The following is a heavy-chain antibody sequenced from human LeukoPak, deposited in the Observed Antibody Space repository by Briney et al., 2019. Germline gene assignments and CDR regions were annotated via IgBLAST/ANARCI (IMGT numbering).Heavy chain of an antibody. D-gene: IGHD6-13*01. J-gene: IGHJ4*02. Sequence: SETLSLTCTVSGYSISSGYYWGWIRQPPGKGLEWIGSIYHSGSTYYNPSLKSRVTISVDTSKNQFSLKLSSVTAADTAVYYCARREQQVTFDYWGQGTLVTVSS. V-gene: IGHV4-38-2*02. CDR1: GYSISSGYY. CDR2: IYHSGST. CDR3: ARREQQVTFDY.